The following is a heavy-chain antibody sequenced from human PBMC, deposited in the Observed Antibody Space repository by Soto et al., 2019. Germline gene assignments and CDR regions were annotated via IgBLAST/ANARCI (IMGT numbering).Heavy chain of an antibody. CDR1: RFTFSSYA. D-gene: IGHD3-10*01. Sequence: GGSLRVSWAASRFTFSSYAMHWVRQAPGKGLEWVAVISYDGSNKYYADSVKGRFTISRDNSKNTLYLQMNSLRAEDTAVYYCAREAQFGSAPNFDYWGQGTLVTVSS. V-gene: IGHV3-30-3*01. J-gene: IGHJ4*02. CDR2: ISYDGSNK. CDR3: AREAQFGSAPNFDY.